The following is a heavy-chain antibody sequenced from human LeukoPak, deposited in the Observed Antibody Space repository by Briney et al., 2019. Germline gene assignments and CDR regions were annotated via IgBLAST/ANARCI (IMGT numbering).Heavy chain of an antibody. CDR1: GFTFDDYA. Sequence: GRSLRLSCAASGFTFDDYAMHWVRQAPGKGLEWVSGISWNSGSIGYADSVKGRFTISRDNAKNSLYLQMNSLRAEDTAVYYCARAGMVRGVFDYWGQGTLVTVSS. CDR2: ISWNSGSI. CDR3: ARAGMVRGVFDY. V-gene: IGHV3-9*01. J-gene: IGHJ4*02. D-gene: IGHD3-10*01.